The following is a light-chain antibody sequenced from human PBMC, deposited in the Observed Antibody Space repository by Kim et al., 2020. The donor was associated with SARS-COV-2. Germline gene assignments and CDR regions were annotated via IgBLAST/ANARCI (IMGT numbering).Light chain of an antibody. CDR2: KDN. Sequence: PGQTPCISGSECILEDKDVTWDQQVPDRSPVVVIYKDNQRPSGIPERFSGSNSGNTATLTISGTQAMDEADYYCQAWDSSTHNYVCGAGTKVTVL. J-gene: IGLJ1*01. CDR1: ILEDKD. V-gene: IGLV3-1*01. CDR3: QAWDSSTHNYV.